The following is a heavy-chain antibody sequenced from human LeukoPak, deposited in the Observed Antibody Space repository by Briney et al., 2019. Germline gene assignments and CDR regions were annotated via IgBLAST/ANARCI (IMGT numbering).Heavy chain of an antibody. CDR1: GYXFTGYY. J-gene: IGHJ6*02. Sequence: ASVKVSCMASGYXFTGYYIHWVRQAPGQGLEWMGWINPNSGGTNYAQKFQGRVTMTRDTSISTAYMELSRLRSDDTAVYYCAREGGYGDYGMDVWGQGTTVTVSS. V-gene: IGHV1-2*02. D-gene: IGHD5-12*01. CDR2: INPNSGGT. CDR3: AREGGYGDYGMDV.